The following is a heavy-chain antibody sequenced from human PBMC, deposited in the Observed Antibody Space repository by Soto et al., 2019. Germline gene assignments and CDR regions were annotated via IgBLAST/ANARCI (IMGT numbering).Heavy chain of an antibody. CDR2: IYYSGST. V-gene: IGHV4-59*01. Sequence: QVQLQESGPGLVKPSETLSLTCTVSGGSISSYYWSWIRQPPGKGLEWIGYIYYSGSTNYNPSLKCRVTISVDTSKNQFSLKLSSVTAADTAVYYCARNHDFWSGYYTGPFDIWGQGTMVTVSS. CDR3: ARNHDFWSGYYTGPFDI. J-gene: IGHJ3*02. D-gene: IGHD3-3*01. CDR1: GGSISSYY.